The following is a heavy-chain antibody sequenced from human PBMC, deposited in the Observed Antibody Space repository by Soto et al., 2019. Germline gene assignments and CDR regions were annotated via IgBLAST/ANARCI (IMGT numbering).Heavy chain of an antibody. J-gene: IGHJ4*02. CDR3: ERSRMLRGGNFDS. Sequence: GESLKISCQAPGYNLTVHCMTLVRQMPGKGLEYMGRVDPTDSFTNYSPSFRGHVTISADKSTGTAFLHWRSLKASDTAIYYRERSRMLRGGNFDSWGQGTLVTVSS. D-gene: IGHD3-10*01. CDR1: GYNLTVHC. CDR2: VDPTDSFT. V-gene: IGHV5-10-1*01.